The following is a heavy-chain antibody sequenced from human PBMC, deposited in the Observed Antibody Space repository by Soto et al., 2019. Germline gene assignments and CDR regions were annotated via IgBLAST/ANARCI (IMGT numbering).Heavy chain of an antibody. CDR1: GYTLTSYG. CDR3: ARDGEIYSYGSFFDY. J-gene: IGHJ4*02. V-gene: IGHV1-18*01. D-gene: IGHD5-18*01. Sequence: ASVKVSCKASGYTLTSYGISWVRQAPGQGLEWMGWISAYNGNTNYAQKLQGRVTMTTDTSTSTAYMELRSLRSDDTAVYYCARDGEIYSYGSFFDYWGQGTLVT. CDR2: ISAYNGNT.